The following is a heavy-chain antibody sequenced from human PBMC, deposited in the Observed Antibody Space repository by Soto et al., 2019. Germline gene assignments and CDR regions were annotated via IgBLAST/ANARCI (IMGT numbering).Heavy chain of an antibody. CDR3: ATYCSGGSCTSYYYYGMDV. Sequence: GGSLRLSCAASGFTFSSYSMNWVRQAPGKGLEWVSSISSSSSYIYYADSVKGRFTISRDNAKNSLYLQTNSLRAEDTAVYYCATYCSGGSCTSYYYYGMDVWGQGTTVTVSS. J-gene: IGHJ6*02. CDR2: ISSSSSYI. V-gene: IGHV3-21*01. CDR1: GFTFSSYS. D-gene: IGHD2-15*01.